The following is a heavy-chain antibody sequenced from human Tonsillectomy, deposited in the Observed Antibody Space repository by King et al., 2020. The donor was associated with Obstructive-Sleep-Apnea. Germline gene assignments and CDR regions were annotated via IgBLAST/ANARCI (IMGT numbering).Heavy chain of an antibody. CDR3: AGPYCGGDCYTTTSYYYYYGMDV. V-gene: IGHV3-74*01. J-gene: IGHJ6*02. Sequence: EVQLVESGGGLVQPGGSLRLSCAASGFTFSSYWMHWVRQDPGKGLVWVSRINSDGSSTSYADSVKGRFTISRDNAKNTLYLQMNSLRAEDTAVYYCAGPYCGGDCYTTTSYYYYYGMDVWGQGTTVTVSS. D-gene: IGHD2-21*02. CDR1: GFTFSSYW. CDR2: INSDGSST.